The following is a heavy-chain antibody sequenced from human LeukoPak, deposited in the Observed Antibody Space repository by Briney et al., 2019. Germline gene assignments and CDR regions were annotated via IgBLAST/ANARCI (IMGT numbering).Heavy chain of an antibody. V-gene: IGHV3-7*01. CDR3: ARVGYSSSSTDY. CDR2: IKQDGSVK. CDR1: GFTFSNYW. D-gene: IGHD6-6*01. J-gene: IGHJ4*02. Sequence: QPGGSLRLSCAASGFTFSNYWMSWVRQAPGKGLEWVANIKQDGSVKYYMDSVKGRFSISRDNAKNSLFLQANSLRAEDTAIYYCARVGYSSSSTDYWGQGTLVTVSS.